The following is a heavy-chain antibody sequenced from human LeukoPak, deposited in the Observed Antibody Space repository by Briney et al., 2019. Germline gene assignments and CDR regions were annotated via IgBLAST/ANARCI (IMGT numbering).Heavy chain of an antibody. J-gene: IGHJ4*02. CDR1: GGSITSSTHY. V-gene: IGHV4-39*07. CDR2: IYYGGTT. D-gene: IGHD3-16*01. Sequence: PSETLSLTCTVSGGSITSSTHYWAWIRQPTGKGLEYIAYIYYGGTTFYNPPLKSRVTISVDASTNQFSLQLSSVTAADTAIYFCARITEGAVYYFDYWGQGTLVTVSS. CDR3: ARITEGAVYYFDY.